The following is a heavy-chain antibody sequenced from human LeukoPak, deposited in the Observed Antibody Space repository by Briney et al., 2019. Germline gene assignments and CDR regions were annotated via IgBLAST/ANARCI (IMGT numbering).Heavy chain of an antibody. V-gene: IGHV4-31*03. D-gene: IGHD1-1*01. Sequence: SQTLSLTCTVSGGSISSGDYYWSWIREHPVKGLEWIGNTYYTGTTYYNPSLRSRLSISRDTSKNQFFLKLNSVTAADTAVYYCAKALDPWGQGTLVTVSS. CDR1: GGSISSGDYY. CDR3: AKALDP. CDR2: TYYTGTT. J-gene: IGHJ5*02.